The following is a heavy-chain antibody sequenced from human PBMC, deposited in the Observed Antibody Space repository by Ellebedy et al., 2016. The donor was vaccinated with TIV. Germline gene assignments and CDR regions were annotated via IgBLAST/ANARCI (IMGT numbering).Heavy chain of an antibody. CDR1: GFTFSTYA. Sequence: PGESLKISCAASGFTFSTYAMHWVRQAPGKGLEWVAVISDVESNRFYADSVKGRFTISRDNSKNTLYLQMTSLRAEDTALYYCAREAPGSGYDFKGNFDYWGQGTLVTVSS. CDR3: AREAPGSGYDFKGNFDY. D-gene: IGHD5-12*01. V-gene: IGHV3-30-3*01. CDR2: ISDVESNR. J-gene: IGHJ4*02.